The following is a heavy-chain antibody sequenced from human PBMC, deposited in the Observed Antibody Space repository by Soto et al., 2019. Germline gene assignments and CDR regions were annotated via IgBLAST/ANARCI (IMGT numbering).Heavy chain of an antibody. CDR3: ARDPWSWNPTDYYYGMDV. CDR2: IIPIFGTA. Sequence: SVKVSCKASGGTFSSYAISWVRQAPGQGLEWMGGIIPIFGTANYAQKFQGRVTITADESTSTAYMELSSLRSEDTAVYYCARDPWSWNPTDYYYGMDVWGQGTTVTVSS. CDR1: GGTFSSYA. V-gene: IGHV1-69*13. J-gene: IGHJ6*02. D-gene: IGHD1-1*01.